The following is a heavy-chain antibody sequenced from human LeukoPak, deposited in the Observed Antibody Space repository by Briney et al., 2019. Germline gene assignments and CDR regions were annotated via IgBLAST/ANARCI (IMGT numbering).Heavy chain of an antibody. CDR1: GGSISSGDYY. CDR2: IYYGGST. Sequence: SETLSLTCTVSGGSISSGDYYWSWIRQPPGKGLEWIGYIYYGGSTYYNPSLKSRVTISVDTSKNQFSLKLSSVTAADTAVYYCARDSPYSGSYYFDYWGQGALVTVSS. D-gene: IGHD1-26*01. V-gene: IGHV4-30-4*08. J-gene: IGHJ4*02. CDR3: ARDSPYSGSYYFDY.